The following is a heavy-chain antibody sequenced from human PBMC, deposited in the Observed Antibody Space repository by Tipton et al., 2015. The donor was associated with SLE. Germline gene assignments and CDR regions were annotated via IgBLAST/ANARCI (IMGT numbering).Heavy chain of an antibody. CDR3: AGLYSSSWLPFGYYYYGMYV. D-gene: IGHD6-13*01. J-gene: IGHJ6*02. V-gene: IGHV4-4*02. CDR1: GGSISSSNW. CDR2: IYHSGST. Sequence: TLSLTCAVSGGSISSSNWWSWVRQPPGKGLEWIGEIYHSGSTNYNPSLKSRVTISVDKSKNQFSLKLSSVTAADTAVYYCAGLYSSSWLPFGYYYYGMYVWGQGTTVTVSS.